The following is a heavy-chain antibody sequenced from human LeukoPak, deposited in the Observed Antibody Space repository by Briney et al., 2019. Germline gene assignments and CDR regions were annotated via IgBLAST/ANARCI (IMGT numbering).Heavy chain of an antibody. Sequence: ASVKVSCKASGGTFSSYTISWVRQAPGQGLEWMGRIIPILGIANYAQKFQGRVTITADKSTSTAYMELSSLRSEDTAVYYCARVRSGSPGSAFDIWGQGTMVTVSS. CDR3: ARVRSGSPGSAFDI. CDR1: GGTFSSYT. V-gene: IGHV1-69*02. D-gene: IGHD1-26*01. CDR2: IIPILGIA. J-gene: IGHJ3*02.